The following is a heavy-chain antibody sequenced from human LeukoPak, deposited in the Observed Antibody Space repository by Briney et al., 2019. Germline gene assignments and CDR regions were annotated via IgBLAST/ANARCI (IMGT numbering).Heavy chain of an antibody. Sequence: ASVKVSCKASGYTFTSYAMNWVRQAPGQGLEWMGWINTNTGNPTYAQGFTGRFVFSLDTSVSTAYLQISSLKAEDTAVYYCARDLFRIAAAGIDAFDIWGQGTMVTVSS. J-gene: IGHJ3*02. CDR1: GYTFTSYA. CDR2: INTNTGNP. D-gene: IGHD6-13*01. CDR3: ARDLFRIAAAGIDAFDI. V-gene: IGHV7-4-1*02.